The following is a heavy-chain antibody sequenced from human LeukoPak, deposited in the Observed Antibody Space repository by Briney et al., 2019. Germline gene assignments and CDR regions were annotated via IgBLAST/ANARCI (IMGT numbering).Heavy chain of an antibody. CDR3: AKDLRNRGAQVMDV. Sequence: GGSLRLSCAASGLTFSSYAMSWVRQAPGKGLEWVSAISGSGGSTYYADSVKGRFTISRDNSKNTLYLQMNSLRAEDTAVYYCAKDLRNRGAQVMDVWGQGTTVTVSS. CDR2: ISGSGGST. V-gene: IGHV3-23*01. CDR1: GLTFSSYA. J-gene: IGHJ6*02. D-gene: IGHD3-10*01.